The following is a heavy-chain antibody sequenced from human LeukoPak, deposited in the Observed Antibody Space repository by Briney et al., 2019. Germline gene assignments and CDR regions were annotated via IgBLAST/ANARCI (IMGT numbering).Heavy chain of an antibody. CDR2: ISYDGSNK. CDR3: AKSRSAYPRVDGFDM. V-gene: IGHV3-30-3*02. J-gene: IGHJ3*02. CDR1: GFTFSSYA. Sequence: PGRSLRLSCAASGFTFSSYAMHWVRQAPGKGLEWVAVISYDGSNKYYADSVKGRFTISRDNSKNTLYLQMNSLRAEDTALYYCAKSRSAYPRVDGFDMWGQGTMVTVSS. D-gene: IGHD3-3*01.